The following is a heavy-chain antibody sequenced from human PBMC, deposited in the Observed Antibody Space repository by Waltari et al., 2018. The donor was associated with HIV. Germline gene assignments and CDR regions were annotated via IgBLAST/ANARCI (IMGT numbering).Heavy chain of an antibody. CDR2: SVAIIGCE. V-gene: IGHV1-69*12. Sequence: QAQLVQSGAVVMSPGTSVKVSCKASGGTFYSSSRSQVTWVRQDPGQGLEWWGASVAIIGCEHVAPSTRGRRKCYVDEFTSTMELRSLTSEDTATYYCARGGVSWDYYNPMDVWGPGTTVIVSS. J-gene: IGHJ6*02. CDR3: ARGGVSWDYYNPMDV. D-gene: IGHD3-3*01. CDR1: GGTFYSSSRSQ.